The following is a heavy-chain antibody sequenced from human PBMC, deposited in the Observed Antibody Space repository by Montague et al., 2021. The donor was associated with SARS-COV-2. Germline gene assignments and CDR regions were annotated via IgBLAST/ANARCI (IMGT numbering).Heavy chain of an antibody. V-gene: IGHV4-39*02. J-gene: IGHJ4*02. CDR1: SGSIISSGYY. CDR2: IYYSGTT. D-gene: IGHD3-10*01. CDR3: ARGMIRGVTTPFDY. Sequence: SETLSLTCSVSSGSIISSGYYWGWIRQPPGKELEWIGNIYYSGTTYYNPSLQSRGTISVDTSKNHLSLGLGSVTAADTAVYFCARGMIRGVTTPFDYWGQGSHVTVSS.